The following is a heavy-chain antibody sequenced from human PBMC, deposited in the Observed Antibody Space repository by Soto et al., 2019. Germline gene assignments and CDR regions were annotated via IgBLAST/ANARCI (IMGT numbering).Heavy chain of an antibody. CDR2: IYYSGST. CDR3: ARQSAPPSTYYYDSSGYQRKAWFDP. D-gene: IGHD3-22*01. Sequence: SETLSLTCTVSGGSISSYYWSWIRQPPGKGLEWIGYIYYSGSTNYNPSLKSRVTISVDTSKNQFSLKLSSVTAADTAVYYCARQSAPPSTYYYDSSGYQRKAWFDPWGQGTLVTVSS. CDR1: GGSISSYY. V-gene: IGHV4-59*01. J-gene: IGHJ5*02.